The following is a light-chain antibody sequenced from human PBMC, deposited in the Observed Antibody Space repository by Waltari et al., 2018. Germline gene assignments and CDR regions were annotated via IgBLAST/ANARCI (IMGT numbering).Light chain of an antibody. J-gene: IGLJ3*02. CDR1: SSDVGSYNL. CDR2: DGS. CDR3: CSYADSSTLV. V-gene: IGLV2-23*01. Sequence: QSALTQPASVSGFPGQSITISCTGTSSDVGSYNLVSWYQQYPGKAPKLMLYDGSKRPSGVYNRLSGSKSGNTASLTISGLQAEDEADYYCCSYADSSTLVFGGGTKLTVL.